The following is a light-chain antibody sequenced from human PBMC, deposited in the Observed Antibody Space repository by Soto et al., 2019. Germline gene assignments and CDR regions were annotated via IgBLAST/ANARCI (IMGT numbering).Light chain of an antibody. J-gene: IGKJ1*01. CDR2: DAS. V-gene: IGKV1-5*01. CDR1: QGISRW. CDR3: QQYTTYWT. Sequence: IRVTQSPSTLSASLGDRVTITCRASQGISRWLAWYRQIPGKAPKLLIYDASTLHSGVSSRFSGSGSGTEFTLTISSLQPNDSATYYCQQYTTYWTFGQGTKVDIK.